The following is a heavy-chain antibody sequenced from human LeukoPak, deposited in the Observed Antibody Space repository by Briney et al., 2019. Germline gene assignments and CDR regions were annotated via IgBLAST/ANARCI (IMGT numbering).Heavy chain of an antibody. CDR2: ISAYNGNT. Sequence: GASVKVSCEASGYTFTSYGISWVRQAPGQGLEWMGWISAYNGNTNYAQKLQGRVTMTTDTSTSTAYMELRSLRSDDTAVYYCARGVHVRVYDSNPHYGHYWGQGTLVTVSS. CDR3: ARGVHVRVYDSNPHYGHY. D-gene: IGHD3-22*01. J-gene: IGHJ4*02. CDR1: GYTFTSYG. V-gene: IGHV1-18*01.